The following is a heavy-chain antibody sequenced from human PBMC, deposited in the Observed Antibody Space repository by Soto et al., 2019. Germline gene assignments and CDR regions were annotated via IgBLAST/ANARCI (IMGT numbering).Heavy chain of an antibody. Sequence: PSETLSLTCAVYGGSFSGYYWSWIRQPPGKGLEWIGEINHSGSTNYNPSLKSRVTISVDTSKYQFSLKLSSVTAADTAVYYCARGRGPIVVVVAARPYFDYWGQGTLVTVSS. CDR3: ARGRGPIVVVVAARPYFDY. D-gene: IGHD2-15*01. CDR2: INHSGST. J-gene: IGHJ4*02. CDR1: GGSFSGYY. V-gene: IGHV4-34*01.